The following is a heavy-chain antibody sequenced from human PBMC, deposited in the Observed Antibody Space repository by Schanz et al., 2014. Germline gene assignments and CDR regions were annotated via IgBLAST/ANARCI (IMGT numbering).Heavy chain of an antibody. V-gene: IGHV3-43*01. J-gene: IGHJ3*02. CDR3: AGAVATIRSYSFDI. Sequence: DVQLVESGGGLVQPGGSLRLSCAGSGFTFDDYTMHWVRQPPGKGLEWVSLVTWDGGYTYYADSVKGRFTISRDNAKNSVFLQMNRLRAEDTAVYYCAGAVATIRSYSFDIWGQGTMVAVSS. CDR2: VTWDGGYT. D-gene: IGHD5-12*01. CDR1: GFTFDDYT.